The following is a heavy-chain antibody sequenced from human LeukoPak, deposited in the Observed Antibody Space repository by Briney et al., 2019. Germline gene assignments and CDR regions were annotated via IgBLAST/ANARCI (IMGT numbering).Heavy chain of an antibody. CDR2: IYSSGST. V-gene: IGHV4-4*07. D-gene: IGHD3-10*01. J-gene: IGHJ5*02. CDR3: ARGIMVRGVQKYNWFDP. Sequence: SETLSLTCTVSGGSISSHWWGWIRQPAGKGLEWIGRIYSSGSTNYNPSLKSRVTISVDTSKNQFSLKLSSVTAADTAVYYCARGIMVRGVQKYNWFDPWGQGTLVTVSS. CDR1: GGSISSHW.